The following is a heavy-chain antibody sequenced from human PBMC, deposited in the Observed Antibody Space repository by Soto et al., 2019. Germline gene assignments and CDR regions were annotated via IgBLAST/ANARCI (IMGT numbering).Heavy chain of an antibody. Sequence: EVQVVESGGGLVQPGGSLRLSCVASGFTFTAYWMHWVRQAPGQGLVWVSRIKFDGITASYADSVNGRFTISRDNAKNTVYFQMDSLRAEDTGMYYCARGIRNYYGADVWGQGTTVTVSS. CDR1: GFTFTAYW. D-gene: IGHD2-21*01. CDR2: IKFDGITA. V-gene: IGHV3-74*01. CDR3: ARGIRNYYGADV. J-gene: IGHJ6*02.